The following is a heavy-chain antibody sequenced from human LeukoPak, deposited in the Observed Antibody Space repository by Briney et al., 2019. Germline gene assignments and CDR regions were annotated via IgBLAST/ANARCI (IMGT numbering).Heavy chain of an antibody. J-gene: IGHJ4*02. CDR2: ISGSGGST. Sequence: PGGSLRLSCAASGFTFSSYAMSWVRQAPGKGLEWVSAISGSGGSTYYADSVKGRFTISRDNSKNTLYLQMNSLRAEDTAVYYCAKGDHAGYCSSTSCYVGDYWGQGTLVTVSS. V-gene: IGHV3-23*01. CDR3: AKGDHAGYCSSTSCYVGDY. CDR1: GFTFSSYA. D-gene: IGHD2-2*01.